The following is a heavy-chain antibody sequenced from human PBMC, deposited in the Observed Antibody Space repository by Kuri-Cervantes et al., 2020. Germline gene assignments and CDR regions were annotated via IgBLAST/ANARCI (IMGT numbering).Heavy chain of an antibody. CDR2: ISYDGSNK. D-gene: IGHD4-23*01. J-gene: IGHJ4*02. Sequence: GGSLRLSCAASGFTFSSYGMHWVRQAPGKGLEWVAVISYDGSNKYYADSVKGRFTISRDNSKNTLYLQMNSLRAEDTAVYYCARMIRTTVVTRDYWGQGTLVTVSS. V-gene: IGHV3-30*03. CDR1: GFTFSSYG. CDR3: ARMIRTTVVTRDY.